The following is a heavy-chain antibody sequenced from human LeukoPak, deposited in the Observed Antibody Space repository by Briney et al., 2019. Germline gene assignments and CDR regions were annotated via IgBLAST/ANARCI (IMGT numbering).Heavy chain of an antibody. CDR3: AGDLQYSSSWFSY. CDR1: GGSISSYY. V-gene: IGHV4-59*01. Sequence: SETLSLTCTVSGGSISSYYWSWIRLPPGKGLEWIGYIYYSGSTNYNPSLKSRVTISVDTSKNQFSLKLSSVTAADTAVYYCAGDLQYSSSWFSYWGQGTLVTVSS. J-gene: IGHJ4*02. CDR2: IYYSGST. D-gene: IGHD6-6*01.